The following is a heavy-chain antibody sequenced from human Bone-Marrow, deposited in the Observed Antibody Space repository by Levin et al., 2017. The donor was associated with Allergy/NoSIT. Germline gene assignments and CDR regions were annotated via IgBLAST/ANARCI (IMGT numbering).Heavy chain of an antibody. CDR1: GFTFTNYG. Sequence: PGGSLRLSCAASGFTFTNYGMHWVRQAPGKGLEWVALISYDGSIKYYADSVKGRFTISRDNSNNTVYLQMNSLRAEDTALYNCAKLGLSGYDQRYEYGVDVWGQGTTVIVSS. J-gene: IGHJ6*02. CDR2: ISYDGSIK. V-gene: IGHV3-30*18. CDR3: AKLGLSGYDQRYEYGVDV. D-gene: IGHD5-12*01.